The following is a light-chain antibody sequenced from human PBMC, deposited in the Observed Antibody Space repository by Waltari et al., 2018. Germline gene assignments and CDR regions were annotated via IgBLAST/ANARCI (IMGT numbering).Light chain of an antibody. CDR1: QSVRSN. Sequence: EIVMTQSPAPLSVSPGERATLSCRASQSVRSNLVWYQQKPDQAPRLIIYGASTMATGIPARFSGSGSGTEFTLTISSLQSEDFAVYYCQQYNSWPPGDTFGQGTKLEIK. J-gene: IGKJ2*01. V-gene: IGKV3-15*01. CDR3: QQYNSWPPGDT. CDR2: GAS.